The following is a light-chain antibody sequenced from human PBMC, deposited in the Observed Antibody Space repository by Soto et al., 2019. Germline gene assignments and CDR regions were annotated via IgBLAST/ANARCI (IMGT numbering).Light chain of an antibody. Sequence: ILLTQSPATPSLSPGGRGTLSCRACQNISNYVIWYQQKPGQAPRLVIYDVSNRAAGIPARFSGSGSGTDFTLTISSLEPEDIAVYFCQQRSNWPRTFGQGTKVDIK. CDR2: DVS. CDR3: QQRSNWPRT. J-gene: IGKJ1*01. CDR1: QNISNY. V-gene: IGKV3-11*01.